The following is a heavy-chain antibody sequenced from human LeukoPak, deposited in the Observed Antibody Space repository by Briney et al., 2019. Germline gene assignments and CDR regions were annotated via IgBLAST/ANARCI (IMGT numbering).Heavy chain of an antibody. J-gene: IGHJ4*02. V-gene: IGHV3-7*01. CDR1: GFTFSNYW. CDR2: IKEDGSEN. D-gene: IGHD6-13*01. CDR3: ASGRQLGY. Sequence: PGGSLSLSCAASGFTFSNYWMSWVRQAQGKGLEWVANIKEDGSENYYVDSVKGRFTISRENARNSLYLQMNSLRAEDTVVYYCASGRQLGYWGQGPLVTVSS.